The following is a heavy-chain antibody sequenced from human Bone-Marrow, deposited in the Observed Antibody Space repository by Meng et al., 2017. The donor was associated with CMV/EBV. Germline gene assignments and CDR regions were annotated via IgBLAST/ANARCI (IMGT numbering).Heavy chain of an antibody. CDR1: GFTFSSYE. Sequence: GGSLRLSCAASGFTFSSYEMNWVRQAPGKGLEWGSCFSSSSHYIYYGDSVKGRFTISRDNAKNSLYLQMNSLRAEDTAVYYCAREYYDFWSGYYAPFYYYGMDVWGQGTTVTVSS. J-gene: IGHJ6*02. V-gene: IGHV3-21*01. CDR2: FSSSSHYI. CDR3: AREYYDFWSGYYAPFYYYGMDV. D-gene: IGHD3-3*01.